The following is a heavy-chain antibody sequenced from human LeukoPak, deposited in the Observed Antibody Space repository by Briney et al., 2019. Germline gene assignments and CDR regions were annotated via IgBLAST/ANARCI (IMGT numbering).Heavy chain of an antibody. Sequence: PSETLSLTCTVSGGSISNYYWGWIRQPPGEGLEWIGSIYYSGSTYYNSSLQSRVTISVDKSKNQFSLKLSSVTAADTAVYYCASCRYYDSSGYYWDAFDIWGQGTMVTVSS. CDR3: ASCRYYDSSGYYWDAFDI. D-gene: IGHD3-22*01. CDR1: GGSISNYY. CDR2: IYYSGST. J-gene: IGHJ3*02. V-gene: IGHV4-39*07.